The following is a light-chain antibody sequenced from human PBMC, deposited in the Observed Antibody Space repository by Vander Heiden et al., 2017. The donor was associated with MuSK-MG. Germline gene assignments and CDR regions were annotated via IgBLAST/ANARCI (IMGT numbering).Light chain of an antibody. CDR1: QSIATY. V-gene: IGKV1-39*01. Sequence: DIQMTQSPSSLSASVGDRVTLTCRASQSIATYLSWYQQKPGKAPKLLIYAASTLQSGVPPRFSGSGYGTDFTLTISGRQPEDFATYYCQQNAGNPLYTFGQGTKLEI. CDR2: AAS. J-gene: IGKJ2*01. CDR3: QQNAGNPLYT.